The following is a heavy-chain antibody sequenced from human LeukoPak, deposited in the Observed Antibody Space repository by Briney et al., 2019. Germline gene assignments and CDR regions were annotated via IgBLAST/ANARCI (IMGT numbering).Heavy chain of an antibody. Sequence: PGGSLRLSCEPSGLTFSNAWMTGVRQAPGKGLKWVGRIRSKTYGGTTDYAAPVKGRFTISRDDSKNTVYLQMNGLKTEDTALYYCAKVGVYYYDHWGQGALVIVSS. J-gene: IGHJ5*02. V-gene: IGHV3-15*01. CDR2: IRSKTYGGTT. CDR1: GLTFSNAW. CDR3: AKVGVYYYDH. D-gene: IGHD3-22*01.